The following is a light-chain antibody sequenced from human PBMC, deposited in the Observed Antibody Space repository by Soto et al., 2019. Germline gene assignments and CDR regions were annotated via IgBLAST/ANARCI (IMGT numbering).Light chain of an antibody. CDR3: ASFTSGTILV. CDR2: EVN. Sequence: QSVLTQPASVSGSPGQSVTISCTGPRSDIGDSNFISWYQQSPGKAPRLLIYEVNNRPSGVSRRFSGSKAGNTASLTISGLLEDDEADYFCASFTSGTILVFGSGTKVTVL. CDR1: RSDIGDSNF. V-gene: IGLV2-14*01. J-gene: IGLJ1*01.